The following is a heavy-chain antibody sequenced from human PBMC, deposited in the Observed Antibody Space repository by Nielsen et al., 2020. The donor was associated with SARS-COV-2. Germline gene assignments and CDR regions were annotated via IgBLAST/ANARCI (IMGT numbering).Heavy chain of an antibody. V-gene: IGHV3-33*01. CDR3: ARDITIFGVAYYYGMDV. CDR1: GFTFSSYG. D-gene: IGHD3-3*01. CDR2: IWYDGSNK. J-gene: IGHJ6*02. Sequence: SCAAPGFTFSSYGMHWVRQAPGKGLEWVAVIWYDGSNKYYADSVKGRFTISRDNSKNTLYLQMNSLRAEDTAVYYCARDITIFGVAYYYGMDVWGQGTTVTVSS.